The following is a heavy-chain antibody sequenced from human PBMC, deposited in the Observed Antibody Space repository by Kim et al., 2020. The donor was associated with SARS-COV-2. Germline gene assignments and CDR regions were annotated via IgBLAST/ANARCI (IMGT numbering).Heavy chain of an antibody. J-gene: IGHJ4*02. D-gene: IGHD4-4*01. Sequence: GGSLRLSCAASGFTFSSYGMHWVRQAPGKGLEWVAVIWYDGSNKYYADSVKGRFTISRDNSKNTLYLQMNSLRAEDTAVYYCARVKADVDDYSNWLDYWGQGTLVTVSS. CDR1: GFTFSSYG. CDR2: IWYDGSNK. CDR3: ARVKADVDDYSNWLDY. V-gene: IGHV3-33*01.